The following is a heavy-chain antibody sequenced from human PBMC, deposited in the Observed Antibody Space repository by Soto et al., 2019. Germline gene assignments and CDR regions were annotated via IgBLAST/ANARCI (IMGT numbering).Heavy chain of an antibody. CDR1: GFTFSSYD. Sequence: EVQLVESGGGLVQPGGSLRLSCAASGFTFSSYDMHWVRQATGKGLEWVSAIGTAGDTYYPGSVKGRFTISRENAKNSLYLQMNCLRAEDTAVYYCARAAAAGFFLDYWGQGTLVTVSS. CDR3: ARAAAAGFFLDY. V-gene: IGHV3-13*01. CDR2: IGTAGDT. D-gene: IGHD6-19*01. J-gene: IGHJ4*02.